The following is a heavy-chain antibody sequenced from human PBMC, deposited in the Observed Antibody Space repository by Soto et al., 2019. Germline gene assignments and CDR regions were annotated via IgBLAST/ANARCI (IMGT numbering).Heavy chain of an antibody. CDR2: IAYSGDT. CDR3: GRDFERSAIGP. D-gene: IGHD3-9*01. Sequence: SETLSLTGVGSGAYISGADSYWFWIRKPPGKGLEWIGYIAYSGDTYYNPSLRRRVTISADRSENKFSLTLNSVTAADTAVYFCGRDFERSAIGPWGQGTSVTVSS. CDR1: GAYISGADSY. J-gene: IGHJ5*02. V-gene: IGHV4-31*11.